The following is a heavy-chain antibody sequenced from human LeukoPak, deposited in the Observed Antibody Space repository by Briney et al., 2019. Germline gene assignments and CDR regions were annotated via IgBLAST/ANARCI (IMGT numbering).Heavy chain of an antibody. CDR2: MNQSSGYT. J-gene: IGHJ2*01. CDR1: GYPFTTYD. V-gene: IGHV1-8*01. Sequence: VASVKVSCKASGYPFTTYDSNWVRKATGQGLEWMGWMNQSSGYTGYSHKFQGRVTMTRNTSITTAYMELSSLRSEDTAVYYCARISDHNWYFDLWGRGTLVTVSS. CDR3: ARISDHNWYFDL. D-gene: IGHD1-14*01.